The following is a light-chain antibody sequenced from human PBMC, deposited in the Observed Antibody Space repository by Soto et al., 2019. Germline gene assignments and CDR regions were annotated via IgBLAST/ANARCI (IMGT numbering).Light chain of an antibody. CDR3: QQYGASRS. Sequence: EVVLTQSPATLSVSPGERATLSCRTSQSVTTNLAWYQQKPGQAPRLLFYGASNRATGIPDRFSGSGSGTDFTLTISRLEPEDSAVYYCQQYGASRSFGPGTKVEIK. V-gene: IGKV3-20*01. CDR2: GAS. CDR1: QSVTTN. J-gene: IGKJ1*01.